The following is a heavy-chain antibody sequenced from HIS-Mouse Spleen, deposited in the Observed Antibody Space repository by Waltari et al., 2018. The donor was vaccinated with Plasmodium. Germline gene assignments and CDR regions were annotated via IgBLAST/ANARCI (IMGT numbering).Heavy chain of an antibody. CDR1: GGSFSGYY. Sequence: QVQLQQWGAGLLRPSETLSLTCAVYGGSFSGYYWRWIRQPPGKGLEWVGETNHSGSTNHNPSLKSGVTISVDTSKNQFALKLSSVTAADTAVYYCARETAYGITGTTAFDIWGQGTMVTVSS. CDR3: ARETAYGITGTTAFDI. V-gene: IGHV4-34*01. J-gene: IGHJ3*02. D-gene: IGHD1-7*01. CDR2: TNHSGST.